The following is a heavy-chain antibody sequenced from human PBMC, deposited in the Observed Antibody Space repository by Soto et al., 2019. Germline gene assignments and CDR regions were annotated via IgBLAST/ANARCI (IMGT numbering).Heavy chain of an antibody. CDR1: GGSISSGDYY. Sequence: QVQLQESGPGLVKPSQTLSLTCTVSGGSISSGDYYCSWIGQPPGKGLEWIGYFYYSGSTYYNSSHKSRVTISVDTSKYHFSLTLSSVTAADTAVYYCARVTPIVARVWGQGTLVTVSS. CDR3: ARVTPIVARV. CDR2: FYYSGST. J-gene: IGHJ4*02. D-gene: IGHD5-12*01. V-gene: IGHV4-30-4*01.